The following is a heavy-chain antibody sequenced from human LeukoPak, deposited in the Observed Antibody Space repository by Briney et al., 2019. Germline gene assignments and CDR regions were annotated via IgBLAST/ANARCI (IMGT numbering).Heavy chain of an antibody. CDR1: GGSFSGYY. J-gene: IGHJ4*02. V-gene: IGHV4-34*01. Sequence: PSETLSLTCAVYGGSFSGYYWGWIRQPPGKGLEWIGEINHSGSTNYNPSLKSRVTISVDTSKNQFSLKLSSVTAADTAVYYCARGWLSPSDYWGQGTLVTVSS. D-gene: IGHD6-19*01. CDR3: ARGWLSPSDY. CDR2: INHSGST.